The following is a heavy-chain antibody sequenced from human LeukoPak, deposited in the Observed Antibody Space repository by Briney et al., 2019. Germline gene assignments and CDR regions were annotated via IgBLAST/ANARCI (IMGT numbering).Heavy chain of an antibody. CDR2: TYYKSIWYN. CDR1: GDSVSSNSVA. Sequence: SQTLSLTCAISGDSVSSNSVAWNWIRQSPSRGLEWLGRTYYKSIWYNDYAVSVQSRITVNPDTSKNQFSLQLNSVTPEDTAVYYCAREVDYGPNWFDPWGQGTLVTVSS. V-gene: IGHV6-1*01. CDR3: AREVDYGPNWFDP. D-gene: IGHD4-17*01. J-gene: IGHJ5*02.